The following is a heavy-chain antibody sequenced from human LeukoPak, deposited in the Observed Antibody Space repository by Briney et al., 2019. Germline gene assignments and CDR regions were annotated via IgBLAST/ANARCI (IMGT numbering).Heavy chain of an antibody. D-gene: IGHD6-19*01. CDR1: GGSFSGYY. V-gene: IGHV4-34*01. CDR2: INHSGST. CDR3: ARVGSGWYKEDSRGYWFDP. Sequence: SETLSLTCAVYGGSFSGYYWGWIRQPPGKGLEWIGEINHSGSTNYNPSLKSRVTISVDTSKNQFSLKLSSVTAADTAVYYCARVGSGWYKEDSRGYWFDPWGQGTLVTVSS. J-gene: IGHJ5*02.